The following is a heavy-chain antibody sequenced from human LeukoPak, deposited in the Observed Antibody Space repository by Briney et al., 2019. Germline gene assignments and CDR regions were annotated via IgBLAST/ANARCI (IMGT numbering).Heavy chain of an antibody. CDR1: GFTFRNYW. J-gene: IGHJ5*02. CDR2: ISSSGAAI. Sequence: GGSLRLSCAASGFTFRNYWMGWVRQAPGKGLEWISYISSSGAAIHYADSVRGRFTISRDNARESLYLQMNSLRAEDTAVYYCARESPDWFDLWGQGTLVTVSS. CDR3: ARESPDWFDL. V-gene: IGHV3-48*01.